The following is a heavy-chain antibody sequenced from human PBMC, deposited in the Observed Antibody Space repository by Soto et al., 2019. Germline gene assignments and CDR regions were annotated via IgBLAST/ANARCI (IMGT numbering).Heavy chain of an antibody. V-gene: IGHV3-30*18. CDR3: AKDTYYHDSSGYYVFDY. CDR2: ISYDGSNK. J-gene: IGHJ4*02. D-gene: IGHD3-22*01. Sequence: QVQLVESGGGVVQPGRSLRLSCADSGFTFTDYGMHWVRQAPGKGLEWVAVISYDGSNKNYADSVKGRCTISRDNSKNTLYLQMNSLRAEDTAVYYCAKDTYYHDSSGYYVFDYWGQGTLVTVSS. CDR1: GFTFTDYG.